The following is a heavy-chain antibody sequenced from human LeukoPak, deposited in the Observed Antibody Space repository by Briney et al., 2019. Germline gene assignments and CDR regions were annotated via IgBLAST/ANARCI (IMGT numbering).Heavy chain of an antibody. J-gene: IGHJ4*02. Sequence: QTGGSLRLSCAASGFTFSSHAMGWVRQAPGKGLEWVSGIGGLGGSTYYAGSVKGRFTISRDNSQNTLYLHMNSLRADDTAVYYCARDPGVVAFHYFDYWGQGSLDTVSS. V-gene: IGHV3-23*01. CDR2: IGGLGGST. CDR1: GFTFSSHA. CDR3: ARDPGVVAFHYFDY. D-gene: IGHD3-3*01.